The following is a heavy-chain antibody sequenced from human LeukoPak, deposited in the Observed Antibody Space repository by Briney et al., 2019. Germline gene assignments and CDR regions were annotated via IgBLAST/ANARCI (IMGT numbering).Heavy chain of an antibody. CDR3: ARDWARGGSYRSDAFDI. CDR2: TKQDGSEK. Sequence: GGSLRLSCAASRFTFTAYWMSWVRQAPGKGLEWVANTKQDGSEKYYMDSVKGRFTISRDNAKNSLYLQMNSLRAEDTAVYYCARDWARGGSYRSDAFDIWGQGTMVTVSS. J-gene: IGHJ3*02. CDR1: RFTFTAYW. D-gene: IGHD3-16*02. V-gene: IGHV3-7*01.